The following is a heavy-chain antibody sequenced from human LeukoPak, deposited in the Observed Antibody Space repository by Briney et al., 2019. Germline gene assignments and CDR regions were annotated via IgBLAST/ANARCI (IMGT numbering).Heavy chain of an antibody. J-gene: IGHJ4*02. V-gene: IGHV1-2*02. CDR1: GYIFTGYY. CDR2: INPNSGGT. Sequence: ASVKVSCKASGYIFTGYYMHWVRQAPGQGLEWMGWINPNSGGTNYAQKFQGRVTMTRDTPISTAYMEPSRLRSDDTAVYLCERRSRVADYWGQGTLVTVSS. CDR3: ERRSRVADY.